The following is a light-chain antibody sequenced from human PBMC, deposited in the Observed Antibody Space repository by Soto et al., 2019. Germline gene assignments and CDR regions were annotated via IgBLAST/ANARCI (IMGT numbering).Light chain of an antibody. Sequence: EIVMTQSPGTLSVSPGERATLSCRASQTVNYDLAWYQQKPGQAPRLLIYGASSRATGIPARFSGSGSGTEFTLTISSLQSEDFAVYYCQQYYNWPLTFGQGTRLEIK. CDR3: QQYYNWPLT. J-gene: IGKJ5*01. CDR2: GAS. CDR1: QTVNYD. V-gene: IGKV3-15*01.